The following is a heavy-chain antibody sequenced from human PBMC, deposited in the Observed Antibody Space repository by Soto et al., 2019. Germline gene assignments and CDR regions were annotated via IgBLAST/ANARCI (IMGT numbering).Heavy chain of an antibody. Sequence: QVQLVQSGAEVKKPGSSVKVSCKASGGTFSSYTISWVRQAPGQGLEWMGRIIPILGIANYAQKFQGRVTIIADKSTSTAYMELSSLRSEDTAVSYCARGLGDCSGGSCGVLDYWGQGTLVTFSS. D-gene: IGHD2-15*01. CDR2: IIPILGIA. V-gene: IGHV1-69*02. CDR3: ARGLGDCSGGSCGVLDY. CDR1: GGTFSSYT. J-gene: IGHJ4*02.